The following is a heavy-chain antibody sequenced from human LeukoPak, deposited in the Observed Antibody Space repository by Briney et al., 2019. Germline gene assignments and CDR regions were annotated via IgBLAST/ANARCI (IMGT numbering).Heavy chain of an antibody. CDR3: ARGPYTDY. J-gene: IGHJ4*02. Sequence: GGSLRLSCAASGFTVSSNYMSWVRQAPGKGLEWVAVIYSGGSTYYADSVKGRFTISRDNAKNSRSLQMNSLRAEDTAVYYCARGPYTDYWGQGTLVTVSS. D-gene: IGHD4-11*01. V-gene: IGHV3-66*01. CDR2: IYSGGST. CDR1: GFTVSSNY.